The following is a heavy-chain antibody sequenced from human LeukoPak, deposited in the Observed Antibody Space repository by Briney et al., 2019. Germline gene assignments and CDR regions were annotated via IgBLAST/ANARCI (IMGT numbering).Heavy chain of an antibody. Sequence: ASVKVSCKASGYLFSNYGLTWVRQAPGQGLEWMGWINPNSGGTNYAQKFQGRVTMTRDTSISTAYMELSRLRSDDTAVYYCARALYDFWSGYYTFDYWGQGTLVTVSS. CDR3: ARALYDFWSGYYTFDY. CDR2: INPNSGGT. CDR1: GYLFSNYG. D-gene: IGHD3-3*01. V-gene: IGHV1-2*02. J-gene: IGHJ4*02.